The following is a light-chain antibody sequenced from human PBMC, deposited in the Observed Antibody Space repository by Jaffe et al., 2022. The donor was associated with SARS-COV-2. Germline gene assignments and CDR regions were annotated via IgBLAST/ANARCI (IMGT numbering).Light chain of an antibody. CDR3: QQYGTSPWT. Sequence: EIVLTQSPGTLSLSPGERATLSCRASQSVSSSYMAWYQQKPGQAPRFLIYGASHRATGIPARFSGSGSGTDFTLTISRLEPGDFAVYFCQQYGTSPWTFGQGTKIEI. V-gene: IGKV3-20*01. CDR1: QSVSSSY. J-gene: IGKJ1*01. CDR2: GAS.